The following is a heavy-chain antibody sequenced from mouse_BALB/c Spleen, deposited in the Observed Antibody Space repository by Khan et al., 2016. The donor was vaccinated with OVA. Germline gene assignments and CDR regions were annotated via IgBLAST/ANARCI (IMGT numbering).Heavy chain of an antibody. CDR3: ANHGSSSAWFAY. CDR2: INPSTGYS. D-gene: IGHD1-1*01. J-gene: IGHJ3*01. Sequence: QVQLQQSGAELAKPGASVKMSCKASGYTFTSYWMHWVKQRPGQGLEWIGYINPSTGYSEYNQKFKGKATLTADKSSSTAYMQLSSLTSDDSAVYYCANHGSSSAWFAYWGQGTLGTVSA. V-gene: IGHV1-7*01. CDR1: GYTFTSYW.